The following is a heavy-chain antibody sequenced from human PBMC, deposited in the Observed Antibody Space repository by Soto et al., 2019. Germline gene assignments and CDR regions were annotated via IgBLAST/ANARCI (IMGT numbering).Heavy chain of an antibody. CDR2: IGGSGDNI. CDR3: ATEDWWAFDV. V-gene: IGHV3-11*01. CDR1: GFTFSDYY. D-gene: IGHD2-8*02. J-gene: IGHJ3*01. Sequence: QVQLVESGGGLVKPGGSLRLSCAASGFTFSDYYMSWIRQAPGKGLEWVSYIGGSGDNIHYADSVKGRFTISRDNAKNSLYLQMNSLRAEDTAMYYCATEDWWAFDVWGQGTMVTVSS.